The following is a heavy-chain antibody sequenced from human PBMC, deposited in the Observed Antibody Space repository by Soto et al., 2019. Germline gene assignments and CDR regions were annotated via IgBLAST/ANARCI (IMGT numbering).Heavy chain of an antibody. V-gene: IGHV1-69*12. CDR2: IIPIFGTA. Sequence: QVQLVQSGAEVKKPGSSVKVCCKASGGTFSSYAISWVRQAPGQGLEWMGGIIPIFGTANYAQKFQGRVTITADESTSTAYMELSSLRSEDTAVYYCARTLHSEMATPHEDYWGQGTLVTVSS. D-gene: IGHD5-12*01. CDR1: GGTFSSYA. CDR3: ARTLHSEMATPHEDY. J-gene: IGHJ4*02.